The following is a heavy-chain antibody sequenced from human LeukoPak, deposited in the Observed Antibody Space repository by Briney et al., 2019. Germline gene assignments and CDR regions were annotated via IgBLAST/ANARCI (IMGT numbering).Heavy chain of an antibody. Sequence: GGSLRLSCAASGFTFSSYAMHWVRQAPGKGLEWVAVISYDGSNKYYADSVKGRFTISRDNSKNTLYLQMNSLRAEDTAVYYCARGLTTVTSRDYFDYWGQGTLVTVSS. J-gene: IGHJ4*02. CDR2: ISYDGSNK. CDR1: GFTFSSYA. CDR3: ARGLTTVTSRDYFDY. V-gene: IGHV3-30*04. D-gene: IGHD4-17*01.